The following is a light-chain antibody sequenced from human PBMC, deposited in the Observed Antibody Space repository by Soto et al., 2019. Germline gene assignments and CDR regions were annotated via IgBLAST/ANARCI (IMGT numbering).Light chain of an antibody. CDR3: QQYSTYPWT. J-gene: IGKJ1*01. CDR1: QSISTW. V-gene: IGKV1-5*01. Sequence: LTQSPSTLSAKVGDRVSITCRASQSISTWLAWYQQKPGKAPKLLIFDASSLESRVSSRFSGRGSGTQFTLTISSLQPDDFATYYCQQYSTYPWTFGQGTIVDIK. CDR2: DAS.